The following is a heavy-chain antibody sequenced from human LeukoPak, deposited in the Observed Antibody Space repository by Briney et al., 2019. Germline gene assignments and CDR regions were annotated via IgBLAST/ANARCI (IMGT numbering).Heavy chain of an antibody. D-gene: IGHD3-9*01. Sequence: GESLKISCKGSGYSFTSYWIGWVRQMPGKGLEWMGIIYPGDSDTRYSPSFQGQVTISADKSISTAYLQWSSLKASDTAMYYCARRTGYFDWFHGSAFDYWGQGTLVTVSS. CDR2: IYPGDSDT. CDR3: ARRTGYFDWFHGSAFDY. J-gene: IGHJ4*02. CDR1: GYSFTSYW. V-gene: IGHV5-51*01.